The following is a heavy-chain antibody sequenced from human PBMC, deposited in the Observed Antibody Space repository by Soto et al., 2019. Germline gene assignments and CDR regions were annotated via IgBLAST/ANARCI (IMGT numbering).Heavy chain of an antibody. V-gene: IGHV4-59*01. CDR2: IYYSGST. Sequence: SETLSLTCTVSGGSLSSYYWSWIRQPPGKGLEWIGYIYYSGSTNYNPSLKSRVTISVDTSKNQFSLKLSSVTAADTAVYYCASRIVKIISGWGGYYYMDVWGKGTTVTVSS. CDR3: ASRIVKIISGWGGYYYMDV. D-gene: IGHD3-16*02. J-gene: IGHJ6*03. CDR1: GGSLSSYY.